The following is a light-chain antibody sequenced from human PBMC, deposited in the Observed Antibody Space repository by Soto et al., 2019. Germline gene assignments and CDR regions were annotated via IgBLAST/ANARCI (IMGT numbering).Light chain of an antibody. J-gene: IGLJ3*02. V-gene: IGLV2-14*03. CDR2: DVS. CDR1: SSDVGYFDY. Sequence: QPVLAQPASVSGSPGQSITISCTGTSSDVGYFDYVSWYQQHPGKAPKLMIFDVSDRSSGVSDRFSGSKSGNTASLTISGLQAEDEADYFCSSYASGSTNVLFGGGTKLTVL. CDR3: SSYASGSTNVL.